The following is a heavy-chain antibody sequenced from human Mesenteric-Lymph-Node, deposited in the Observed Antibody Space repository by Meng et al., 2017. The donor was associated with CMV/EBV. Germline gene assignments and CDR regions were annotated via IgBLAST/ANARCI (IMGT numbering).Heavy chain of an antibody. D-gene: IGHD3-3*01. J-gene: IGHJ4*02. CDR3: ARDPTITTSNAFDY. V-gene: IGHV4-34*01. CDR2: FYSGGST. CDR1: GGPFSGYQ. Sequence: SETLSLTCAVSGGPFSGYQWSWIRQPPGKGLEWIGCFYSGGSTYYNPSLKSRVSISVDTSKNQLSLKLSSVTAADTAVYYCARDPTITTSNAFDYWGQGTLVTVSS.